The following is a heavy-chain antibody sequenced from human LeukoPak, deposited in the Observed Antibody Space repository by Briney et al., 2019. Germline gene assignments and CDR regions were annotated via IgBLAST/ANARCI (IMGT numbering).Heavy chain of an antibody. CDR2: ISSSSSYI. V-gene: IGHV3-21*01. Sequence: SGGSLRLSCAASGSTFSSYSMNWVRQAPGKGLEWVSSISSSSSYIYYADSVKGRFTISRDNAKNSLYLQMNSLRAEDTAVYYCARVRPNYYMDVWGKGTTVTISS. CDR3: ARVRPNYYMDV. CDR1: GSTFSSYS. D-gene: IGHD3-10*01. J-gene: IGHJ6*03.